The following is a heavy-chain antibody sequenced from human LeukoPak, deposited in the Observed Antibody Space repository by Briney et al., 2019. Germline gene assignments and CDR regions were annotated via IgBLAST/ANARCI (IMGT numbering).Heavy chain of an antibody. V-gene: IGHV3-53*04. D-gene: IGHD3-16*02. J-gene: IGHJ4*02. CDR2: IYSGGST. Sequence: GGSLRLSCAASVFTVSSNSMSWVRQAPGKGQEWVSVIYSGGSTSYADAVRGRFTISRHNSENTLYLQMNSLRVEDTAVYYCARGGELSDFDYWGQGTLVTVSS. CDR1: VFTVSSNS. CDR3: ARGGELSDFDY.